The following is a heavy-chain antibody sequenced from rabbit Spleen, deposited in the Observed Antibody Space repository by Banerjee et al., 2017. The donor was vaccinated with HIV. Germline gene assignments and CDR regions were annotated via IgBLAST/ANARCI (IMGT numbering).Heavy chain of an antibody. CDR1: GISFGISDY. J-gene: IGHJ3*01. D-gene: IGHD4-1*01. Sequence: QEQLVESGGGLVKPGGTLTLTCKASGISFGISDYMCWVRQAPGKGLEWIACIDAGSSDFTYHASWAKGRFTISKTSSTTVTLQMTSLTAADTATYFCARDLDGVIGWNFGWWGQGTLVTVS. CDR2: IDAGSSDFT. CDR3: ARDLDGVIGWNFGW. V-gene: IGHV1S45*01.